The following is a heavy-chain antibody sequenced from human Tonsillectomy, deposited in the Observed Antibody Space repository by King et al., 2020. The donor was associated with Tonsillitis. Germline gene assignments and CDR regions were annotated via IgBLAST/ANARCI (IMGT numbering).Heavy chain of an antibody. CDR3: AKDKGSAYFDTSRGAFDI. D-gene: IGHD3-22*01. Sequence: VQLVESGGDLVKPGGSLRLSCATSGFTFCDYDFNWVRLAPGRGLVWFSSIMRSGGNRNYVDFVKGRFTISRYNSKKSLHLQMDSLKAEDTAVYYCAKDKGSAYFDTSRGAFDIWGQGTVVTVSS. CDR1: GFTFCDYD. J-gene: IGHJ3*02. CDR2: IMRSGGNR. V-gene: IGHV3-21*01.